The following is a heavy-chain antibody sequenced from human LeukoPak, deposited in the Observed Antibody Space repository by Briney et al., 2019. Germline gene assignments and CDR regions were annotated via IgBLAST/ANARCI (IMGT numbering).Heavy chain of an antibody. CDR3: ARGSDIRYYGMDV. V-gene: IGHV4-34*01. J-gene: IGHJ6*04. D-gene: IGHD2-15*01. Sequence: SETLSLTCAVCGGSFSGYYWSWIRQPPGKGLEWIGEINHSGSTNYNPSLKSRVTISVDTSKNQFSLKLSSVTAADTAVYYCARGSDIRYYGMDVWGKGTTVTVSS. CDR2: INHSGST. CDR1: GGSFSGYY.